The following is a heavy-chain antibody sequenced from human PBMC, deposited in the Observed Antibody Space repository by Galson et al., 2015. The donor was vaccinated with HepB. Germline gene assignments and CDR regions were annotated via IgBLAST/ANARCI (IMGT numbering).Heavy chain of an antibody. D-gene: IGHD4-17*01. V-gene: IGHV1-3*01. CDR2: INAGNGNT. J-gene: IGHJ2*01. CDR3: ARDSAYGDYDWYFDL. Sequence: SVKVSCKASGYTFTSYAMHWVRQAPGQRLEWMGWINAGNGNTKYSQKFQGRVTITRDTSASTAYMELSSLRSGDTAVYYCARDSAYGDYDWYFDLWGRGTLVTVSS. CDR1: GYTFTSYA.